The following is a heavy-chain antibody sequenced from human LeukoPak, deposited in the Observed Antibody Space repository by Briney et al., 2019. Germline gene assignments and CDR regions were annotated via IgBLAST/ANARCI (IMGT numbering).Heavy chain of an antibody. CDR2: ISYDGSNR. Sequence: GGSLRLSCAASGFTFSSYAMHWVRQAPGKGLEWVAVISYDGSNRFYADSVKGRFTISRDNSKNTLYLQMNSLRAEDTAVYYCARASGSYYFDYWGQGTLVTVSS. CDR1: GFTFSSYA. V-gene: IGHV3-30*04. J-gene: IGHJ4*02. CDR3: ARASGSYYFDY. D-gene: IGHD1-26*01.